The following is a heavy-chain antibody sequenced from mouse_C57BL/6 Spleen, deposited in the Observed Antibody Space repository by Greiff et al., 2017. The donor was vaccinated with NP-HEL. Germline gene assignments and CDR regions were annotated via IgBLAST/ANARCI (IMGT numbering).Heavy chain of an antibody. CDR2: IYPGSGST. V-gene: IGHV1-55*01. CDR3: ARDYDYDVALFAY. D-gene: IGHD2-4*01. CDR1: GYTFTSYW. J-gene: IGHJ3*01. Sequence: VQLQQPGAELVKPGASVKMSCKASGYTFTSYWITWVKQRPGQGLEWIGDIYPGSGSTNYNEKFKSKATLTVDTSSSTAYMQLSSLTSEDSAVYYCARDYDYDVALFAYWGQGTLVTVSA.